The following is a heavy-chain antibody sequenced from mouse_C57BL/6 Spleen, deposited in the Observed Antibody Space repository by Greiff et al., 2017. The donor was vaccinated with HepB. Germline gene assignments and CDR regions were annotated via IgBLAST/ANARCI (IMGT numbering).Heavy chain of an antibody. CDR2: IYPRDGST. CDR3: ARGEVYYGSPYFDY. V-gene: IGHV1-85*01. CDR1: GYTFTSYD. Sequence: VQLQQSGPELVKPGASVKLSCKASGYTFTSYDINWVKQRPGQGLELIGWIYPRDGSTKYNEKFKGKATLTVDTSSSTAYMELHSLTSEDSAVYFCARGEVYYGSPYFDYWGQGTTLTVSS. D-gene: IGHD1-1*01. J-gene: IGHJ2*01.